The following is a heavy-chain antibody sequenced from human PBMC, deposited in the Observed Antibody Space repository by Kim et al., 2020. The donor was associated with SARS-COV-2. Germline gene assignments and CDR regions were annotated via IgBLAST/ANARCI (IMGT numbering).Heavy chain of an antibody. D-gene: IGHD6-13*01. Sequence: SVKVSCKASGGTFSSYAISWVRQAPGQGLEWMGGIIPIFGTANYAQKFQGRVTITADESTSTAYMELSSLRSEDTAVYYCARGLPPPKYSSSWPFDYWGQGTLVTVSS. CDR1: GGTFSSYA. CDR2: IIPIFGTA. V-gene: IGHV1-69*13. CDR3: ARGLPPPKYSSSWPFDY. J-gene: IGHJ4*02.